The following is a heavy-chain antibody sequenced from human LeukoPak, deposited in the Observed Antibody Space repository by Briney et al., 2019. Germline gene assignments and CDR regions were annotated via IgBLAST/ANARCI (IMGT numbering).Heavy chain of an antibody. J-gene: IGHJ6*03. CDR2: INLNSGGT. V-gene: IGHV1-2*02. CDR3: ARVAQWLVLGINAGYYYMDV. D-gene: IGHD6-19*01. CDR1: GYTFTGYY. Sequence: GASVKVSRKASGYTFTGYYMHWVRQAPGQGLEWMGWINLNSGGTHYAQKFQGRVTMTRDTSVSTAFMELSSQRSEDTAVYYCARVAQWLVLGINAGYYYMDVWGKGTTVTISS.